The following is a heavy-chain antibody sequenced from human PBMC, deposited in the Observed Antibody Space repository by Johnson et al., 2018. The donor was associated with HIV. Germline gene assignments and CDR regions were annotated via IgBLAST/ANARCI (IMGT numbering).Heavy chain of an antibody. CDR2: INSDGSST. CDR3: ASCEYSSPRGAFDI. V-gene: IGHV3-74*02. D-gene: IGHD6-6*01. CDR1: GFTFDDYA. J-gene: IGHJ3*02. Sequence: VQLVESGGGLVQPGGSLRLSCAASGFTFDDYAMHWVRQAPGKGLKWVSGINSDGSSTRYADSVKGRFTISRDNSKNTLNLQLNSLRAEDTAVYYCASCEYSSPRGAFDIWGQGTMVTVSS.